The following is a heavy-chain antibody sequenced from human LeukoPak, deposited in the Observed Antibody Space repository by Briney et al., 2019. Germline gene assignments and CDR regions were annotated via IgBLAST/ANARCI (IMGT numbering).Heavy chain of an antibody. V-gene: IGHV3-23*01. J-gene: IGHJ4*02. CDR1: GLTFSNYA. CDR3: AKITKATTPNY. CDR2: ITDSGRKI. D-gene: IGHD4-17*01. Sequence: GGSLRLSCAASGLTFSNYAMNWVRQASGKGLEWVSGITDSGRKIYYADSVKGRFSTSRDNSKNTVYLQMSDLRAEDTAVYYCAKITKATTPNYWGQGTLVTVSS.